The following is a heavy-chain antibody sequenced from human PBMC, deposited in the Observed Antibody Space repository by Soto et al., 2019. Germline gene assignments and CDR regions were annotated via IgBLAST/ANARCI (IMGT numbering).Heavy chain of an antibody. J-gene: IGHJ6*02. CDR3: ARESVYCSSTSCRNQGGMAV. CDR2: IWYDGSNK. D-gene: IGHD2-2*01. V-gene: IGHV3-33*01. CDR1: GFTFSSYG. Sequence: SGGSLRLSCAASGFTFSSYGMHWVRQAPGKGLEWVAVIWYDGSNKYYADSVKGRFTISRDNSKNTLYLQMNSLRAEDTAVYYFARESVYCSSTSCRNQGGMAVWGQGTTVTVSS.